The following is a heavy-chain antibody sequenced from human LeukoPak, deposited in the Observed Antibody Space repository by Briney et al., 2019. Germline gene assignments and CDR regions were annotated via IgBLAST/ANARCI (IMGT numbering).Heavy chain of an antibody. Sequence: SVKVSCKASGGTFSSYAISWVRQAPGQGLEWMGGIIPIFGTANYAQKFQGRATITADESTSTAYMELSSLRSEDTAVYYCARDSSRGYSGYESDYWGQGTLVTVSS. CDR1: GGTFSSYA. V-gene: IGHV1-69*13. CDR3: ARDSSRGYSGYESDY. J-gene: IGHJ4*02. D-gene: IGHD5-12*01. CDR2: IIPIFGTA.